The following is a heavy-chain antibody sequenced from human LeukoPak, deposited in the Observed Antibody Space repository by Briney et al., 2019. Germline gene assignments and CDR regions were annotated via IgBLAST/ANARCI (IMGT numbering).Heavy chain of an antibody. CDR3: AKTRGTYNAYYYYMDV. CDR2: IRYDGSNK. CDR1: GFTFSSYG. J-gene: IGHJ6*03. Sequence: PGGSLRLSCAASGFTFSSYGMHWVRQAPGKGLEWVAFIRYDGSNKYYADSVKGRFTISRDNSKNTLYLQMNSLRAEDTAVYYCAKTRGTYNAYYYYMDVWGKGTTVTVSS. D-gene: IGHD1-26*01. V-gene: IGHV3-30*02.